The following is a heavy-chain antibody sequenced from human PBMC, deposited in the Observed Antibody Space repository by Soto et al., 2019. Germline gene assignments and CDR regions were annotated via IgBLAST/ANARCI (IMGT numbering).Heavy chain of an antibody. Sequence: QVQLVQPGAEVKKPGSSVKVSCKASGGTLSNYAISWVRQAPGQGLEWMGGIIPLFGTGNYAKKFQGRVTITADESTSTAYMDLRSLRFEDTAVYYCAQTLGLAVSGPGRFDLWGRGTLVTVSS. D-gene: IGHD6-19*01. V-gene: IGHV1-69*12. J-gene: IGHJ2*01. CDR3: AQTLGLAVSGPGRFDL. CDR2: IIPLFGTG. CDR1: GGTLSNYA.